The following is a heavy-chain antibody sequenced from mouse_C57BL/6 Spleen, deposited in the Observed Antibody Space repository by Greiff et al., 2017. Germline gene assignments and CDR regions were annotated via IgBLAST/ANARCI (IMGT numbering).Heavy chain of an antibody. CDR3: GNRSGYSMDY. J-gene: IGHJ4*01. CDR1: GYAFSSSW. Sequence: VQLQQSGPELVKPGASVKISCKASGYAFSSSWMNWVKQRPGKGLEWIGRIYPGDGDTTYNGQFKGKATLTADKSSSTAYMQLSSLTSEDSAVYYCGNRSGYSMDYWGQGTSVTVSS. D-gene: IGHD3-2*02. CDR2: IYPGDGDT. V-gene: IGHV1-82*01.